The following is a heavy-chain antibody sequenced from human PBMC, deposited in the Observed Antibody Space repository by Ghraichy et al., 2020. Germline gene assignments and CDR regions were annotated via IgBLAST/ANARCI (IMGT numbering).Heavy chain of an antibody. D-gene: IGHD6-13*01. Sequence: SETLSLTCAISGDSVSSDSAAWNWIRQSPSRGLEWLGRTYYRSKWHSGYAVSVKSRITINPDTSKNQFSLQLSAVIPEDTAIYYCSRQQRGGMDVWGQGATVTVSS. J-gene: IGHJ6*02. CDR2: TYYRSKWHS. V-gene: IGHV6-1*01. CDR3: SRQQRGGMDV. CDR1: GDSVSSDSAA.